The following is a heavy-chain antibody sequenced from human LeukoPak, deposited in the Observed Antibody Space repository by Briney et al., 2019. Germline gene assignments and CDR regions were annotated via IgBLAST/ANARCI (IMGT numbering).Heavy chain of an antibody. CDR3: ARDLGLYDSNPGWFDP. J-gene: IGHJ5*02. CDR2: IYYSGST. Sequence: SETLSLTCTVSGGSISRYYWSWIRQPPGKGLEWIGYIYYSGSTNYNPSLKSRVTISVDTSKNQFSLKLSSVTAADTAVYYCARDLGLYDSNPGWFDPWGQGTLVTVSS. CDR1: GGSISRYY. V-gene: IGHV4-59*01. D-gene: IGHD3-22*01.